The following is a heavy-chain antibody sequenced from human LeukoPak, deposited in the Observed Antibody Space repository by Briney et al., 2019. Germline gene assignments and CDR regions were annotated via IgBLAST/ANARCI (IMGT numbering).Heavy chain of an antibody. CDR1: GYSISSGYY. V-gene: IGHV4-38-2*02. Sequence: PSETLSLTCTVSGYSISSGYYWGWIRQPPGKGLEWIVSIYHSGSTYYNPSLKSRVTISVDTSKNQFSLKLSSVTAADTAVYYCAREPGDYYDSSGYYAGFSWFDPWGQGTLVTVSS. CDR2: IYHSGST. D-gene: IGHD3-22*01. J-gene: IGHJ5*02. CDR3: AREPGDYYDSSGYYAGFSWFDP.